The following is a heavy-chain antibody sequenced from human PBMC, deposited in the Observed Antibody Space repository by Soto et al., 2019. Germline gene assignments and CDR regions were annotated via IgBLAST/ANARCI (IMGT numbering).Heavy chain of an antibody. CDR1: GFTFSSYA. CDR2: ISGSGGST. J-gene: IGHJ4*02. Sequence: GGSLRLSCAASGFTFSSYAMSWVRQAPGKGLEWVSAISGSGGSTYYADSVKGRFTISRDNSKNTLYLQMNSLRAEDTAVYYCARAAYISSSVTIPPEQLAYWGQGSLVPVSS. CDR3: ARAAYISSSVTIPPEQLAY. V-gene: IGHV3-23*01. D-gene: IGHD6-6*01.